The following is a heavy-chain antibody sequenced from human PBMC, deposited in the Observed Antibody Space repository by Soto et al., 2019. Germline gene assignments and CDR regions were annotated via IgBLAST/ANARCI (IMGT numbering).Heavy chain of an antibody. CDR1: AFTFSNYA. Sequence: VRLLESVGGLVQPGGSLRLSCAASAFTFSNYAMSWVRQAPGKGLELGSAISSSGDNTYYAVSGRGRFSISRDNSKNTLYLLMNSLRVEETAMYFCAIELIPADFLPLYWGQGTLVSVSS. J-gene: IGHJ4*02. CDR3: AIELIPADFLPLY. CDR2: ISSSGDNT. V-gene: IGHV3-23*01. D-gene: IGHD3-3*01.